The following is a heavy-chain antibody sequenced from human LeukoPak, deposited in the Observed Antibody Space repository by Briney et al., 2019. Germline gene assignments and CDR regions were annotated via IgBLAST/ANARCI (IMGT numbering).Heavy chain of an antibody. J-gene: IGHJ4*02. V-gene: IGHV3-33*01. CDR3: ARDLWGRSGSYFFDY. CDR1: GFTFSSYG. D-gene: IGHD1-26*01. CDR2: IWYDGSNK. Sequence: PGRSLRLSCAASGFTFSSYGMHWVRQAPGKGLEWVAVIWYDGSNKYYADSVKGRFTISRDNSKNTLYLQMNSLRAEDTAVYYCARDLWGRSGSYFFDYWGQGTLVTVSS.